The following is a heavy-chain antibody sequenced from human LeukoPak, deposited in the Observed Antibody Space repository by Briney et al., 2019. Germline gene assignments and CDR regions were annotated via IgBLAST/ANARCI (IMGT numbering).Heavy chain of an antibody. CDR2: IKQDGSQK. Sequence: GGSLRLSCSASGFSFSRYWMSWVRQAPGKGLEWVANIKQDGSQKFYVASVKGRFTISRDNAKSSLYLQMNSLRAEDTAVYYCVRGDYYDSGTSFIDAFDIWGQGTRVTVSS. CDR3: VRGDYYDSGTSFIDAFDI. V-gene: IGHV3-7*01. CDR1: GFSFSRYW. D-gene: IGHD3-10*01. J-gene: IGHJ3*02.